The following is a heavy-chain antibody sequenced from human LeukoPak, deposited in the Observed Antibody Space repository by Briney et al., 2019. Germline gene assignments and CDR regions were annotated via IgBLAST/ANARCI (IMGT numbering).Heavy chain of an antibody. D-gene: IGHD6-19*01. J-gene: IGHJ4*02. CDR2: VYYSENT. Sequence: SDTLSLTCTVSGGTISGYYWSWIRQPPGKELEWIGYVYYSENTKNNCSLESRVTISLDTSKNQFSLKLNSVTTADTAVYFCTRRVAVTGTPKAYFDYWGQGLLVTVSS. V-gene: IGHV4-59*08. CDR3: TRRVAVTGTPKAYFDY. CDR1: GGTISGYY.